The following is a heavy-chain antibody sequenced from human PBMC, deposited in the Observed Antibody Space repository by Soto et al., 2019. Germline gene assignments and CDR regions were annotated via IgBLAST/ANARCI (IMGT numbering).Heavy chain of an antibody. CDR3: ARDSHRKQWLVHGGNWFDP. V-gene: IGHV1-69*13. Sequence: GASVKVSCKASGGTFSSYAISWVRQAPGQGLEWMGGIIPIFGTANYAQKFQGRVTITADESTSTAYMELSSLRSEDTAVYYCARDSHRKQWLVHGGNWFDPWGQGTLVTVSS. CDR2: IIPIFGTA. CDR1: GGTFSSYA. D-gene: IGHD6-19*01. J-gene: IGHJ5*02.